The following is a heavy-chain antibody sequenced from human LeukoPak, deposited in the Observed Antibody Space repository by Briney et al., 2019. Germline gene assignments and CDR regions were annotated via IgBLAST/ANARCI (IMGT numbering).Heavy chain of an antibody. J-gene: IGHJ4*02. Sequence: ASVKVSCKASGYTLTTYHIHWVRQAPGQGLEWMGIINPSGGNTNYAQKFQGRVTMTTDTSTTTIYMELSSLRSEDMAVYYCARADSADYYDSGGSIDYWGQGTLVTVSS. CDR3: ARADSADYYDSGGSIDY. CDR2: INPSGGNT. V-gene: IGHV1-46*01. CDR1: GYTLTTYH. D-gene: IGHD3-22*01.